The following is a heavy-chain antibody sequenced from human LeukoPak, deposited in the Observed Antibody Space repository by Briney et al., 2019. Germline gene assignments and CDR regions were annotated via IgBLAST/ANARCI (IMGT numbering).Heavy chain of an antibody. Sequence: PGGSLRLSCAASGFTFSSYAMSWVRQAPGKGLEWVSAISGSGGSTYYADSVEGRFTISRDNSKNTLYLQMNSLRAEDTAVYYCARKMVGTSCYLCAQYYYYYDMDVWGQGTTVTVSS. D-gene: IGHD2-2*01. CDR1: GFTFSSYA. CDR3: ARKMVGTSCYLCAQYYYYYDMDV. J-gene: IGHJ6*02. CDR2: ISGSGGST. V-gene: IGHV3-23*01.